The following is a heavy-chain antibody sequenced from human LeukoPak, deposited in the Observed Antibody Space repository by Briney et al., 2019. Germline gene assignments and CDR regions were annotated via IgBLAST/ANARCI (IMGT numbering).Heavy chain of an antibody. CDR2: IWYDGSNK. D-gene: IGHD3-22*01. CDR3: AREPTYYYDSSGYYYAYYFDY. Sequence: GGSLRLSCAASGFTFSSYGMHWVRQAPGKGLEWVAIIWYDGSNKYYADSVKGRFTISRDNSKNTLYLQMNSLRAEDTAVYYCAREPTYYYDSSGYYYAYYFDYWGQGTLVAVSS. V-gene: IGHV3-33*01. J-gene: IGHJ4*02. CDR1: GFTFSSYG.